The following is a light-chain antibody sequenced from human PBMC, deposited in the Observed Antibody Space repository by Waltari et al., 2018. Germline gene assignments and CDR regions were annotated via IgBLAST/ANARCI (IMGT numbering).Light chain of an antibody. CDR3: QSYDSNNHVV. Sequence: NFMLTQPHSVSESPGKTVTISCTGSSGSIASHYLQWYQQRPGRAPTTVIYEDYQRPSGVPDRFSGSIDSSSNSASLTIAGLRTEDEADYYCQSYDSNNHVVFGGGTKLTVL. CDR2: EDY. J-gene: IGLJ2*01. V-gene: IGLV6-57*02. CDR1: SGSIASHY.